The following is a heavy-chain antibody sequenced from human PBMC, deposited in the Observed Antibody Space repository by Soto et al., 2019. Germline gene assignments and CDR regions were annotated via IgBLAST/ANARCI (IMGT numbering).Heavy chain of an antibody. Sequence: QLQLQESGPGLVKPSETLSLTCTVSGGSISSSSYYWGWIRQPPGKGLEWIGSIYYSGSTYYNPSLKSRVTISVDTSKNQFSLKLSSVTAADTAVYYCARHFETAMANFDYWGQGTLVTVSS. D-gene: IGHD5-18*01. J-gene: IGHJ4*02. CDR2: IYYSGST. CDR3: ARHFETAMANFDY. V-gene: IGHV4-39*01. CDR1: GGSISSSSYY.